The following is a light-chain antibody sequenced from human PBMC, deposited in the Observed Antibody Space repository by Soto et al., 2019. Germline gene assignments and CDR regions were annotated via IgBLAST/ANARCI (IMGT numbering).Light chain of an antibody. V-gene: IGLV2-14*01. Sequence: QSALTQPASVSGSPGQSITISCTGTSSDVGGSKYVSWYQQHPGKAPKLLIYEVSNRPSGVSDRFFGSKSANTASLTISGLQAEDEADYYCYSSTGCNNWVFGGGTKLTVL. CDR2: EVS. CDR1: SSDVGGSKY. J-gene: IGLJ3*02. CDR3: YSSTGCNNWV.